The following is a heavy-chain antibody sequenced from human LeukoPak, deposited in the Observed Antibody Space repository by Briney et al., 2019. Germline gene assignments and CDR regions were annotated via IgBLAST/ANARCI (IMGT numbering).Heavy chain of an antibody. Sequence: PGRSLRLSCAASGFTFSSYGMHWVRQAPGKGLEWVAVIWYDGSNKYYADSVKGRFTISRDNSKNTLYLQMNSLRAGGTAVYYCARDPVAGLDYWGQGTLVTVSS. J-gene: IGHJ4*02. V-gene: IGHV3-33*01. D-gene: IGHD6-19*01. CDR1: GFTFSSYG. CDR2: IWYDGSNK. CDR3: ARDPVAGLDY.